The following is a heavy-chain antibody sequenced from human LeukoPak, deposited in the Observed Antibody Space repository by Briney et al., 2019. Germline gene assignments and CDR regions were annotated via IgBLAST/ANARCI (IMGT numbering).Heavy chain of an antibody. V-gene: IGHV3-23*01. Sequence: GGSLRLSCAASGFTFSSYAMSWVRQAPGKGLEWVSGISYSGGSTYSADSVKGRFTISRDNSKNTLFLQMNRLRVEDTAIYYCATRGHSGYDSPRDAFDIWGQGTMVTVSS. CDR1: GFTFSSYA. CDR2: ISYSGGST. J-gene: IGHJ3*02. D-gene: IGHD5-12*01. CDR3: ATRGHSGYDSPRDAFDI.